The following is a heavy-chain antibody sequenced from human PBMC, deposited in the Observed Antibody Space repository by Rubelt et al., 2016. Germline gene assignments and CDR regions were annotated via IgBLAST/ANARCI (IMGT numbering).Heavy chain of an antibody. D-gene: IGHD6-19*01. CDR2: SSSSSYI. J-gene: IGHJ4*02. CDR3: AGEYSSGWYSNYFDY. V-gene: IGHV3-21*01. Sequence: SSSSSYIFYADSVKGRFTISRDNAKNSLYLQMNSLRAEDTAVYYCAGEYSSGWYSNYFDYWGQGTLVTVSS.